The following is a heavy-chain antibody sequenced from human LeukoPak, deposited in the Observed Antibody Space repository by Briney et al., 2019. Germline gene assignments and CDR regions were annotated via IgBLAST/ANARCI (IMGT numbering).Heavy chain of an antibody. J-gene: IGHJ4*02. CDR1: GYTFTDYY. V-gene: IGHV1-2*02. D-gene: IGHD1-1*01. CDR3: ARERGVQLERKLDH. Sequence: SVKVSCKASGYTFTDYYMHWVRQAPGQGLEWMGGINPYTGGTNYAQKFQGRVTMPRDSSISTAYMELSSLTSDDTAVYYCARERGVQLERKLDHWGQGTLVTVSS. CDR2: INPYTGGT.